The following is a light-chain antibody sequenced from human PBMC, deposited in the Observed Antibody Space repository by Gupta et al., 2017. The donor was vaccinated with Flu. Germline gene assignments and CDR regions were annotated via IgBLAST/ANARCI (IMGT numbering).Light chain of an antibody. J-gene: IGLJ2*01. CDR2: GNS. V-gene: IGLV1-44*01. CDR3: AAGDDNLQALL. CDR1: SSNIGIHT. Sequence: QSGLTQPPSASGTPGQGVTISCSGNSSNIGIHTVSWYQHLPGVAPNLHIYGNSRRPSAVPDRFSGSKSGTSAALVISGLQSEDEADYYCAAGDDNLQALLFGGGTRLTVL.